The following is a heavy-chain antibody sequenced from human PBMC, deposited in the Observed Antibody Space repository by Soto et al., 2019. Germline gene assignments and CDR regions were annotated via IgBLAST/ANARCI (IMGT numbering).Heavy chain of an antibody. J-gene: IGHJ6*02. CDR2: ISSSSSTI. CDR3: ARETNWNYYYYYGMDV. D-gene: IGHD1-1*01. Sequence: GGSLRLSCAASGFTFSSYSMNWVRQAPGKGPEWVSYISSSSSTIYYADSVKGRFTISRDNAKNSLYLQMNSLRDEDTAVYYCARETNWNYYYYYGMDVWGQGTTVTVSS. V-gene: IGHV3-48*02. CDR1: GFTFSSYS.